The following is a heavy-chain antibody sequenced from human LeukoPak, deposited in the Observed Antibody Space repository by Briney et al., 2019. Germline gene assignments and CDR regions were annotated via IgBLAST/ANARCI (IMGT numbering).Heavy chain of an antibody. J-gene: IGHJ4*02. Sequence: TGGSLRLSCAASGFTFSSYSVNWVRQAPGKGLEWVAAILFDGSKKYVADAVKGRFTISRDNSENSLYLQMNSLRGVDTAVYYCTRDRHFGSGNRLSYFDYCGQGILVTVSS. D-gene: IGHD3-10*01. CDR1: GFTFSSYS. CDR3: TRDRHFGSGNRLSYFDY. V-gene: IGHV3-30*04. CDR2: ILFDGSKK.